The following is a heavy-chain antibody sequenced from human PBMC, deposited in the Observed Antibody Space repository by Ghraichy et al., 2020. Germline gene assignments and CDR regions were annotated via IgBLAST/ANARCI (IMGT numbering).Heavy chain of an antibody. D-gene: IGHD6-19*01. CDR1: GFTFSSYW. CDR2: INSDGSST. J-gene: IGHJ6*02. CDR3: AREGIAVAGTYYYYYYYGMDV. V-gene: IGHV3-74*01. Sequence: GGSLRLSCAASGFTFSSYWMHWVRQAPGKGLVWVSRINSDGSSTSYADSVKGRFTISRDNAKNTLYLQMNSLRAEDTAVYYCAREGIAVAGTYYYYYYYGMDVWGQGTTVTVSS.